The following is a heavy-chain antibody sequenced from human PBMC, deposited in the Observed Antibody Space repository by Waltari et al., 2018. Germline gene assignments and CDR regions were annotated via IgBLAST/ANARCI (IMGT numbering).Heavy chain of an antibody. V-gene: IGHV3-53*01. CDR3: ARELQVGATRRLDY. CDR2: IYSGGST. D-gene: IGHD1-26*01. CDR1: GFTVSSNY. Sequence: EVQLVESGGGLIQPGGSLRLSCAASGFTVSSNYMSWVRQAPGKGLEWVSVIYSGGSTYYADSVEGRFTISRDNSKNTLYLQMNSLRAEDTAVYYCARELQVGATRRLDYWGQGTLVTVSS. J-gene: IGHJ4*02.